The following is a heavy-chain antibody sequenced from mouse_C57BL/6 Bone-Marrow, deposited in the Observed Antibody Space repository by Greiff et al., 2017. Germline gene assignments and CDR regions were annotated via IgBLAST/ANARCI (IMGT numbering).Heavy chain of an antibody. V-gene: IGHV1-55*01. Sequence: QVQLQQPGAELVKPGASVTMSCKASGYTFTSYWITWVKQRPGQGLEWIGDIYPGRGSTNYNEKFKSKATLTVDTSSSTAYMQLSSLTSEYSAVYYWARPYYSNYWYFDVWGTGTTVTVSS. CDR1: GYTFTSYW. CDR3: ARPYYSNYWYFDV. CDR2: IYPGRGST. J-gene: IGHJ1*03. D-gene: IGHD2-5*01.